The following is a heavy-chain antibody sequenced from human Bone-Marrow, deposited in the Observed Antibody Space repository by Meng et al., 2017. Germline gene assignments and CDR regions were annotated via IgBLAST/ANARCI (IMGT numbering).Heavy chain of an antibody. CDR1: GSSISNDENY. D-gene: IGHD2-2*02. J-gene: IGHJ5*02. CDR3: ARYCSSTSCHNWFDP. Sequence: QVQLQESGPGLVKPSPTLSPPTTVSGSSISNDENYWSWIRQSPGEGLEWIGYMHYNEITYYNPSLRSRGTMLVDTSKNEFSLKLSSVTAADTAVYYCARYCSSTSCHNWFDPWGQGILVTVSS. CDR2: MHYNEIT. V-gene: IGHV4-30-4*08.